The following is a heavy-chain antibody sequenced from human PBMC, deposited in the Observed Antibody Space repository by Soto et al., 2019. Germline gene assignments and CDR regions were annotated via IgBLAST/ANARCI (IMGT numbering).Heavy chain of an antibody. J-gene: IGHJ4*02. Sequence: EVQLLESGGGLVQPGGSLRLSCAASGFTFSSYAMSWVRQAPGKGLEWVSAISGSGGSTYYADSVKGRFTISRDNSKNTLYLQTNSLRAEHTAVYYCAHPREVYAMLSYFDYWGQGTLVTVSS. CDR2: ISGSGGST. CDR3: AHPREVYAMLSYFDY. CDR1: GFTFSSYA. V-gene: IGHV3-23*01. D-gene: IGHD2-8*01.